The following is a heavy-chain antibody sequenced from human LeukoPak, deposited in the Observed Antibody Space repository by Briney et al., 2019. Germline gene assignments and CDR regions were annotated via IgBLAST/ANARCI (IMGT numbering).Heavy chain of an antibody. CDR3: ARRSGSTFSYYFDY. Sequence: GGSLRLSCAASGFSFSGSWMPWVRQAPGKGLVWVSLISSDGSTTTYADSVKGRFTISRDNAKNTVYLQMNSLRAEDTAVYYCARRSGSTFSYYFDYWGQGTLVTVSS. CDR1: GFSFSGSW. D-gene: IGHD3-10*01. V-gene: IGHV3-74*03. CDR2: ISSDGSTT. J-gene: IGHJ4*02.